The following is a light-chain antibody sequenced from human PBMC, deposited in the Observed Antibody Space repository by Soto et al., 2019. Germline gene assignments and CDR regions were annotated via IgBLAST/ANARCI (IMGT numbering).Light chain of an antibody. Sequence: DIQMTQSPSSLSASVGDRVTITCRASQGISSYLAWFQQKPGKAPKSLIYGASTLQSGVPSKFSRSASATDFTRTISSPQPEDSATYYCLQYNNYPLTFGGGTKVEI. CDR2: GAS. CDR3: LQYNNYPLT. V-gene: IGKV1-16*02. CDR1: QGISSY. J-gene: IGKJ4*01.